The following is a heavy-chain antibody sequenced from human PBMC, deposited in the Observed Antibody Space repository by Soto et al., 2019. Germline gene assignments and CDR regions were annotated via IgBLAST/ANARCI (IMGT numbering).Heavy chain of an antibody. CDR3: ARDYSRSGSYYYGMDV. CDR1: GYTFTRYY. CDR2: INPNSGGT. D-gene: IGHD1-26*01. Sequence: GASVKVSCKASGYTFTRYYMHGVRQAPGQGLEWMGWINPNSGGTNYAQKFQGWVTMTRDTSISTAYMELSRLRSDDTAVYYCARDYSRSGSYYYGMDVWGQGTTVTVSS. V-gene: IGHV1-2*04. J-gene: IGHJ6*02.